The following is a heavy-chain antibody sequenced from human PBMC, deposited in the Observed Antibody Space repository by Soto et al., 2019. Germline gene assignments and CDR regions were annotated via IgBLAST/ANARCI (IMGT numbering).Heavy chain of an antibody. D-gene: IGHD6-19*01. CDR3: AKLAVANYGMDV. CDR2: ISAYNGNT. V-gene: IGHV1-18*04. Sequence: GASVKVSCKASGYTFTSYGISWVRPAPGQGLEWMGWISAYNGNTNYAQKLQGRVTISRDNSKNTLYLQMNSLRAEDTAVYYCAKLAVANYGMDVWGQGTTVTVSS. J-gene: IGHJ6*02. CDR1: GYTFTSYG.